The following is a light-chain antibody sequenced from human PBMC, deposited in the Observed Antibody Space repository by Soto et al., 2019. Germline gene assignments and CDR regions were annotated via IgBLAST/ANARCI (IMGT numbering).Light chain of an antibody. J-gene: IGLJ3*02. CDR2: EVS. CDR3: SSFAGSNNWV. V-gene: IGLV2-8*01. CDR1: SSDVGGYNY. Sequence: QSALTQPPSASGSPGQSVTISCAGTSSDVGGYNYVSWYQHHPGKAPKLMIYEVSNRPSGVPDRFSGSKSGNTASLTVSGLQAEDEADYYCSSFAGSNNWVFGGGTKVTVL.